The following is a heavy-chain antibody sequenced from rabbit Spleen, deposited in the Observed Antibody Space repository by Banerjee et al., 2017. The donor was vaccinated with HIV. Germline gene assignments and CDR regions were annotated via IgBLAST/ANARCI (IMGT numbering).Heavy chain of an antibody. J-gene: IGHJ4*01. V-gene: IGHV1S45*01. CDR2: IGVGAGNT. D-gene: IGHD7-1*01. CDR1: GFSFSSGYY. Sequence: QEQLEESGGDLVKPGASLTLTCTASGFSFSSGYYMCWVRQAPGKGLEWVACIGVGAGNTYYASWAKGRFTISKTSSTTVTLQMTSLTAADTATYFCARGYSSGAALWGPGTLVTVS. CDR3: ARGYSSGAAL.